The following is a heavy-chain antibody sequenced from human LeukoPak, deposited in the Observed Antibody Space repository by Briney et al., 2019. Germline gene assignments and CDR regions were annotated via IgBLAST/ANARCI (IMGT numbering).Heavy chain of an antibody. J-gene: IGHJ4*02. CDR3: ARNGIVGAGYYFDY. V-gene: IGHV3-73*01. D-gene: IGHD1-26*01. CDR2: IRSKTSSYAT. CDR1: GFTFSGST. Sequence: GGSLRLSCAASGFTFSGSTMHWVRQASGKGLEWVGRIRSKTSSYATAYTASVKGRFTISRDNAKNSLYLQMNSLRAEDTAVYYCARNGIVGAGYYFDYWGQGTLVTVSS.